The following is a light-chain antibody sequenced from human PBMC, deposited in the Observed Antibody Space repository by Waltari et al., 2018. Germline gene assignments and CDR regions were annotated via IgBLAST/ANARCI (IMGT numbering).Light chain of an antibody. CDR3: QSGDSTSTHVV. V-gene: IGLV3-25*03. Sequence: SYELTQPPSVSVSPGQTARITCPGDALPKQYAFWYQQKPGQAPVLVTEKDTERPSGIPDRFSGSSSGTTVTLTISGVQAEDEADYYCQSGDSTSTHVVFGGGTKLTVL. CDR2: KDT. J-gene: IGLJ2*01. CDR1: ALPKQY.